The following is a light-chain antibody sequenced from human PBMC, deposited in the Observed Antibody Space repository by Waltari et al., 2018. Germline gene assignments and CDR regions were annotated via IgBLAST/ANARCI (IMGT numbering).Light chain of an antibody. CDR3: QQYNNRPRT. V-gene: IGKV3-15*01. J-gene: IGKJ1*01. CDR1: QSVSSR. Sequence: EIVMTQSPATLSVSPGERATLSCRASQSVSSRLAWYQQKPGQAPRLLISGASTRATGIPARFSGSGSGTEFTLTISSMQSEDFAVYYCQQYNNRPRTFGQGTKVEVK. CDR2: GAS.